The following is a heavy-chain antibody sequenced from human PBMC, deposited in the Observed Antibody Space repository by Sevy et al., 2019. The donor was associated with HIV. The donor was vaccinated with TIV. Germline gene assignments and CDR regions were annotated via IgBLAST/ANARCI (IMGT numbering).Heavy chain of an antibody. D-gene: IGHD2-21*01. CDR1: GGTIGRSSYG. V-gene: IGHV4-39*01. CDR2: IYFSGST. CDR3: ARHGGIVDRAFDY. Sequence: SESLCLTCTVSGGTIGRSSYGWGWLRQSPGQGRVWIGSIYFSGSTYYATSLKGRVTISVYTSKNQFSLKLTCVTATDTAVYYCARHGGIVDRAFDYWGQGTLVTVSS. J-gene: IGHJ4*02.